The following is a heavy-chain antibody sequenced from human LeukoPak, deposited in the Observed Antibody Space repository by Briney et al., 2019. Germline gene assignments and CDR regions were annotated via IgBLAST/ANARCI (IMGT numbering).Heavy chain of an antibody. CDR2: ISSSGSTI. Sequence: GGSLRLSCVASGFTFSSYSMNWVRQAPGKGLEWVSYISSSGSTIYYADSVKGRFTISRDNAKNSLYLQMNSLRAEDTAVYYCARGTYYDSAPRAFDVWGQGTMVSVSS. CDR3: ARGTYYDSAPRAFDV. V-gene: IGHV3-48*04. CDR1: GFTFSSYS. J-gene: IGHJ3*01. D-gene: IGHD3-3*01.